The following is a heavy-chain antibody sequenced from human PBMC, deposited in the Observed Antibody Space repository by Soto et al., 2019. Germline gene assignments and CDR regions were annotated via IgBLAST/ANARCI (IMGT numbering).Heavy chain of an antibody. Sequence: QVQLVQSGAEVKKPGASVKVSCKASGYTFTSYYMHWVRQAPGQGLEWMGIINPSGGSTSYAQKFQGRVTMTRDTSTSTVYMELSSLRSEDTAVYYCARDEDYYDSSGPQTRLDYWGQGTLVTVSS. CDR2: INPSGGST. J-gene: IGHJ4*02. V-gene: IGHV1-46*01. D-gene: IGHD3-22*01. CDR1: GYTFTSYY. CDR3: ARDEDYYDSSGPQTRLDY.